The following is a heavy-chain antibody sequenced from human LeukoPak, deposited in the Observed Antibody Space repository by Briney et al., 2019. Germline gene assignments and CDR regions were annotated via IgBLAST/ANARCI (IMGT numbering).Heavy chain of an antibody. CDR2: INHSGNT. Sequence: PSETLSLTCTVSGYSISSGYYWSWIRQTPGKGLEWIGEINHSGNTNYNPSLKSRVTVSIDMSQNQVSLKLTSVTAADTAVYYCARGVAGTFDPWGQGTLVSVSS. V-gene: IGHV4-38-2*02. CDR1: GYSISSGYY. CDR3: ARGVAGTFDP. D-gene: IGHD6-19*01. J-gene: IGHJ5*02.